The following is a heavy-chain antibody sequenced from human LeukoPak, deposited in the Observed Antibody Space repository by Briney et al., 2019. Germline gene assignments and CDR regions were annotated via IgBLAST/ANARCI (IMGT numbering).Heavy chain of an antibody. Sequence: PGGSLRLSCAASGFSFSSYWMSWVRQAPGKGLEWVANIKQDGSEKYYVDSVKGRFTISRDNAKNSLYLQMNSLRSEDTAVYYCARGIGGAMVYDYYYYYMDVWGKGTTVTISS. CDR2: IKQDGSEK. CDR1: GFSFSSYW. CDR3: ARGIGGAMVYDYYYYYMDV. D-gene: IGHD5-18*01. J-gene: IGHJ6*03. V-gene: IGHV3-7*03.